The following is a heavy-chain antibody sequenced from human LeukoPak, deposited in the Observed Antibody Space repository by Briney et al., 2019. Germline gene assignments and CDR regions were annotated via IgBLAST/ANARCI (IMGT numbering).Heavy chain of an antibody. J-gene: IGHJ4*02. D-gene: IGHD4-17*01. CDR1: GFTFSSYA. CDR2: INGSGGRT. V-gene: IGHV3-23*01. CDR3: AKNYGDRYYFDY. Sequence: GGSLRLSCAASGFTFSSYAMSWVRQAPGKGLEWVSDINGSGGRTYYADSAKGRFTISRDSSKNTLYLQMNSLRAEDTAVYYCAKNYGDRYYFDYWGQGTLVTVSS.